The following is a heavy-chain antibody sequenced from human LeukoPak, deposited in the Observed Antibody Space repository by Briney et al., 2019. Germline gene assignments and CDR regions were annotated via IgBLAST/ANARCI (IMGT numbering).Heavy chain of an antibody. CDR1: GGSFSGYY. CDR2: INHSGST. J-gene: IGHJ4*02. CDR3: AAYSSSWLNFDY. Sequence: SETLSLTCAVYGGSFSGYYWSWIRQPPGKGLEWIGEINHSGSTNYNPSLKSRVTISVDTSKNQFSLKLSSVTAADTAVYYCAAYSSSWLNFDYWGQRTLVTVSS. V-gene: IGHV4-34*01. D-gene: IGHD6-13*01.